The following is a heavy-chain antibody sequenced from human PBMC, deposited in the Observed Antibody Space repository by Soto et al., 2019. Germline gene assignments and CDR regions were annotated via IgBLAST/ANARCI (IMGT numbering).Heavy chain of an antibody. V-gene: IGHV4-59*08. J-gene: IGHJ3*02. Sequence: QVQLQESGPGLVKPSETLSLTCTVSGGSISSYYWSWIRQPPGKGLEWIGYIYYSGSTNYNPSLKSRVTISVDTSKNQFSLKLSSVTAADTAVYYCASVSMVRGVNDAFDIWGQGTMVTVSS. D-gene: IGHD3-10*01. CDR1: GGSISSYY. CDR3: ASVSMVRGVNDAFDI. CDR2: IYYSGST.